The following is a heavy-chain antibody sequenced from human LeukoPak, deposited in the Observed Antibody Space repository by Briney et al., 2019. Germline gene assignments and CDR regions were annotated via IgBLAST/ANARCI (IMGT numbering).Heavy chain of an antibody. CDR1: GSTFSTYA. J-gene: IGHJ4*02. V-gene: IGHV3-23*01. CDR2: ISGSGGST. CDR3: AKRMPYYFDY. D-gene: IGHD2-15*01. Sequence: PGGSLRLSCAASGSTFSTYAMSWVRRAPGKGLEWVSAISGSGGSTYSADSVKGRFTISRDNSKNTLYLQMNSLRAEDTAVYYCAKRMPYYFDYWGQGTLVTVSS.